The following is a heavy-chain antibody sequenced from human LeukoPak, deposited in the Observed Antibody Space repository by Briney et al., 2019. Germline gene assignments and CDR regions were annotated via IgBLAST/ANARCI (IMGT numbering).Heavy chain of an antibody. CDR3: ARDFFAFGGVIALLDY. Sequence: PGGSLRLSCEVSGFTLSSYWMSWVRQAPGKGLEWVANIKLDGSEKYYVDSVKGRFTISRDNAKKSLYLQMNSLRDEDTAVYYCARDFFAFGGVIALLDYWGQGTLVTVSS. CDR1: GFTLSSYW. D-gene: IGHD3-16*02. V-gene: IGHV3-7*01. CDR2: IKLDGSEK. J-gene: IGHJ4*02.